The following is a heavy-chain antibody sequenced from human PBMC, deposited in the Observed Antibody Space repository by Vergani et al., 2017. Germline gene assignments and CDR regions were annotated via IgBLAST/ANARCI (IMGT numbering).Heavy chain of an antibody. CDR2: ISYDGSNK. Sequence: QVQLVESGGGVVQPGRSLRLSCAASGFTFSSYGMHWVRQAPGKGLGGVAVISYDGSNKYYADSGKGRFTISRDNSKNTLYLQMNSLRAEDTAVYYCAKLFESDLDDRTYDYGSGRDFMDVWGK. CDR3: AKLFESDLDDRTYDYGSGRDFMDV. V-gene: IGHV3-30*18. D-gene: IGHD3-10*01. CDR1: GFTFSSYG. J-gene: IGHJ6*03.